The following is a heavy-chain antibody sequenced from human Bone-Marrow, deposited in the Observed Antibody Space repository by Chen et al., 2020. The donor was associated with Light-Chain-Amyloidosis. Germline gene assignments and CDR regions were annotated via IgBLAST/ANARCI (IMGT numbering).Heavy chain of an antibody. V-gene: IGHV3-74*01. Sequence: DVQLLESGGGLVQPGGSLRLSCAASGFTFRTSWMHWVRQAPGKGLVWVSRMYPYGTRVVYADSVCGRFTISRDDAKSTVYLQMNSLIAEDTAVYYCSIEFTGYDDYWGQRTLVTVS. CDR3: SIEFTGYDDY. CDR1: GFTFRTSW. D-gene: IGHD5-12*01. CDR2: MYPYGTRV. J-gene: IGHJ4*02.